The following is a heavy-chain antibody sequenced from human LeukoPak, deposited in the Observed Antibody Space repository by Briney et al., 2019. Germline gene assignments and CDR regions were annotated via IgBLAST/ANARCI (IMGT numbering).Heavy chain of an antibody. CDR3: ARMEYYYDSSGYVLDY. CDR1: GFTFSDYY. Sequence: PGGSLRLSCAASGFTFSDYYMSWIRQAPGKGLEWVSYISSSGSTMYYADSVKGRFTISRDNAKNSLYLQMNSLRAEDTAVYYCARMEYYYDSSGYVLDYWGQGTLVTVSS. V-gene: IGHV3-11*01. CDR2: ISSSGSTM. D-gene: IGHD3-22*01. J-gene: IGHJ4*02.